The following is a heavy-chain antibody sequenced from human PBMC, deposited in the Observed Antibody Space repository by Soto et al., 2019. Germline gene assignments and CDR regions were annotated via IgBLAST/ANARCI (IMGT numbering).Heavy chain of an antibody. V-gene: IGHV1-24*01. Sequence: ASVKVSCKVSGYTLTELSMHWVRQAPGKGLEWMGGFDPEDGETIYAQKFQGRVTMTEDTSTDTAYMELSSLRSEDTAVYYCATASEMNTTATPYYYGMDVWGQGTTVTVSS. CDR1: GYTLTELS. CDR3: ATASEMNTTATPYYYGMDV. J-gene: IGHJ6*02. CDR2: FDPEDGET. D-gene: IGHD2-21*02.